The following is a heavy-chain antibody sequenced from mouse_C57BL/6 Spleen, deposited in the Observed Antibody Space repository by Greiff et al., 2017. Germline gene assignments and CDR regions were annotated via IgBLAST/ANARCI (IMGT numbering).Heavy chain of an antibody. CDR3: ARDGATVGDYDAMDY. D-gene: IGHD1-1*01. J-gene: IGHJ4*01. V-gene: IGHV5-16*01. Sequence: EVQLQESEGGLVQPGSSMKLSCTASGFTFSDYYMAWVRQVPEKGLEWVANINYDGSSTYYLDSLKSRFIISRDNAKNILYLQMSSLKSEDTATYYCARDGATVGDYDAMDYWGQGTSVTVSS. CDR1: GFTFSDYY. CDR2: INYDGSST.